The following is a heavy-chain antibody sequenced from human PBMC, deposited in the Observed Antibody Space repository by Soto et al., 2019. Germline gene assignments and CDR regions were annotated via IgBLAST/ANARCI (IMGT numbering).Heavy chain of an antibody. CDR1: GYTFTSYY. Sequence: APVKVSCQASGYTFTSYYMHWVRQAPRQGLAWMGIINPSGGSTSYAQKFQGRVTMTRDTSISTAYMELSRLRSDDTAVHYCARDGGGRYFDWSKNYGMAVWGQGTTVTVSS. CDR3: ARDGGGRYFDWSKNYGMAV. D-gene: IGHD3-9*01. J-gene: IGHJ6*02. CDR2: INPSGGST. V-gene: IGHV1-46*01.